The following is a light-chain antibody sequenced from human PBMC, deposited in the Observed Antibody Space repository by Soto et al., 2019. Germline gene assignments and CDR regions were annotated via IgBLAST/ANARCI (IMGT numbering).Light chain of an antibody. CDR2: DVS. CDR1: SSDVGGYNY. V-gene: IGLV2-14*01. Sequence: QSALTQPASVSGSPGQSITISFTGTSSDVGGYNYVSWYQQHPGKAPKFMIYDVSNRPSGVSNRFSGSKSGNTASLTISGLQAEDEADYYCCSYTTSNTRQIVFVTGTKVTVL. J-gene: IGLJ1*01. CDR3: CSYTTSNTRQIV.